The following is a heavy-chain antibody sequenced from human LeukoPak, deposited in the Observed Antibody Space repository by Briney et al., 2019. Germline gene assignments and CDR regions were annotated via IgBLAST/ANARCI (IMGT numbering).Heavy chain of an antibody. D-gene: IGHD5-12*01. CDR1: GGSFSGYY. CDR3: ARERAARVATYYYYGMDV. Sequence: SETLSLTCAVYGGSFSGYYWSWIRQPPGKGLEWIGEINHSGSTNYNPSLKSRVTISVDTSKNQFSLKLSSVTAADTAVYYHARERAARVATYYYYGMDVWGKGTTVTVSS. V-gene: IGHV4-34*01. J-gene: IGHJ6*04. CDR2: INHSGST.